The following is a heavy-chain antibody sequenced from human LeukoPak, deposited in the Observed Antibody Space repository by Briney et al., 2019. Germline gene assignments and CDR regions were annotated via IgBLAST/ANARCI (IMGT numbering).Heavy chain of an antibody. CDR2: ISGSGDNT. D-gene: IGHD5-12*01. CDR1: GFTFSTYV. CDR3: AKGSGYDTDFDY. V-gene: IGHV3-23*01. J-gene: IGHJ4*02. Sequence: GGSLRLSCAASGFTFSTYVMSWVRQAPGKGLEWVSGISGSGDNTYYADSVKGRFTISRDNSKDTLYLQMNSLRAEDTAVYYCAKGSGYDTDFDYWGQGTLVSVSS.